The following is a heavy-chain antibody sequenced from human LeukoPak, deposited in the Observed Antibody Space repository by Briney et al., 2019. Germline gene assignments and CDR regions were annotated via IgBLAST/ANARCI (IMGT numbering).Heavy chain of an antibody. J-gene: IGHJ4*02. CDR1: TFTFSNYW. V-gene: IGHV3-74*01. CDR3: ARLYGGYGDYYFDY. D-gene: IGHD4-17*01. Sequence: GGSLRLSCTASTFTFSNYWMHWVRQGPGKGPVWVSRISSDGSVTNYADSVKGRFTISRDNAKNTLYLQMNSLRAEDTAVYYCARLYGGYGDYYFDYWGQGTLVTVSS. CDR2: ISSDGSVT.